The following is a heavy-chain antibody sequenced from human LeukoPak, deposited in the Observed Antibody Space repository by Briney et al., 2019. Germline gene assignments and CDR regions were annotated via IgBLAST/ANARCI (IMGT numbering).Heavy chain of an antibody. J-gene: IGHJ5*02. CDR1: GGSISTYY. V-gene: IGHV4-59*08. CDR3: ARSGAAEGPTHNWFDP. D-gene: IGHD6-13*01. CDR2: IYYSGST. Sequence: PSETLSLTCTVSGGSISTYYWSWIRQPPGKGLEWIGYIYYSGSTNYNPSLKSRVTISVDTSKNQFSLKLTSVTAADTAVYYCARSGAAEGPTHNWFDPWGQGALVTVSS.